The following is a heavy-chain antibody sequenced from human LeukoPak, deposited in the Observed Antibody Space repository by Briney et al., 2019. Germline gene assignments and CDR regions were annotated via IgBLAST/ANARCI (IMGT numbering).Heavy chain of an antibody. CDR3: ARYYDSSGYYPNYYYYMDV. Sequence: SETLSLTCTVSGGSLSSYYWSWIRPPPRKGLEWIGYIYYSGSTNYNPSLKSRVTISVDTSKNQFSLKLSSVTAADTAVYYCARYYDSSGYYPNYYYYMDVWGKGTTVTVSS. CDR2: IYYSGST. J-gene: IGHJ6*03. V-gene: IGHV4-59*12. D-gene: IGHD3-22*01. CDR1: GGSLSSYY.